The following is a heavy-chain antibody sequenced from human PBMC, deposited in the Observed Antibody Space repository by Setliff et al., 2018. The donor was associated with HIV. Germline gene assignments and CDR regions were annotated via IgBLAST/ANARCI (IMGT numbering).Heavy chain of an antibody. D-gene: IGHD2-15*01. CDR1: GYTFTSYY. Sequence: GASVKVSCKASGYTFTSYYIHWVRQAPGQGLEWMGVIHPSGGSTSYAQSFQGRVTMTRDTSTSTVYMELSSLRSEDTAVYYCARVRYCSGGSCYGGEYWFDPWGQGTLVTVSS. V-gene: IGHV1-46*01. CDR2: IHPSGGST. J-gene: IGHJ5*02. CDR3: ARVRYCSGGSCYGGEYWFDP.